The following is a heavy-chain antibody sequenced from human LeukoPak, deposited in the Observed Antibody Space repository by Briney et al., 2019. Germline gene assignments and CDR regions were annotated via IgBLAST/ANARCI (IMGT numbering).Heavy chain of an antibody. V-gene: IGHV4-39*01. J-gene: IGHJ4*02. Sequence: SETLSLTCTVSGGSISSGSYYWGWIRQPPGKGLEWIGSIYYSGNTYYNASLKSQVSISIDTSKNQFSLRLTSVTAADTAVYYCARQTGSGLFILPGGQGTLVTVSS. D-gene: IGHD3/OR15-3a*01. CDR2: IYYSGNT. CDR3: ARQTGSGLFILP. CDR1: GGSISSGSYY.